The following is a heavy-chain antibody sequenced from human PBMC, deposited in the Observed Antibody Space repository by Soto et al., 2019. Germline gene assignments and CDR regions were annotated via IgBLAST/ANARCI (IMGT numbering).Heavy chain of an antibody. CDR2: IWYDGSNK. Sequence: QVQLVESGGGVVQPGRSLRLSCAASGFTFSSYGMHWVRQAPGKGLEWVAVIWYDGSNKYYADSVKGRFTISRDNSKNTLYLQMNSLRPADTAVYYCARAGDGAARHTYYYYYGMDVWDQGTTVTVSS. CDR1: GFTFSSYG. J-gene: IGHJ6*02. V-gene: IGHV3-33*01. CDR3: ARAGDGAARHTYYYYYGMDV. D-gene: IGHD6-6*01.